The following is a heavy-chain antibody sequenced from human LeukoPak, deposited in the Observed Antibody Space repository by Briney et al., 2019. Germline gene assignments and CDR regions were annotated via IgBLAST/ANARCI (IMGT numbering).Heavy chain of an antibody. D-gene: IGHD2-2*01. J-gene: IGHJ6*03. CDR2: INSDGSST. Sequence: QSGGSVRLSCAASGFTFSSYWMHWVRQAPGKGLVWVSRINSDGSSTSYADSVKGRFTISRDNAKNTLYLQMNSLRAEDTAVYYCARDFASPNIVVVPAAELDYYYYYMDVWGKGTTVTVSS. V-gene: IGHV3-74*01. CDR1: GFTFSSYW. CDR3: ARDFASPNIVVVPAAELDYYYYYMDV.